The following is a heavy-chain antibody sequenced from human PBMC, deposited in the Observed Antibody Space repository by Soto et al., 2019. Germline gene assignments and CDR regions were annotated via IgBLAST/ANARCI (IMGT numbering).Heavy chain of an antibody. Sequence: PGGSLRLSCAASGFTFSSYAMSWVRQAPGKGLEWVSVISGSDDSAYYADSVKGRFTISRDNSKNTLYLQMNSLRAEDTAVYYCAKRSSSSTFYYWGQGTLVTVS. V-gene: IGHV3-23*01. D-gene: IGHD6-6*01. CDR2: ISGSDDSA. CDR3: AKRSSSSTFYY. J-gene: IGHJ4*02. CDR1: GFTFSSYA.